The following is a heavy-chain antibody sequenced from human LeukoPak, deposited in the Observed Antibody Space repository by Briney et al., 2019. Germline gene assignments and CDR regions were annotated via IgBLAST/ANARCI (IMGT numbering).Heavy chain of an antibody. D-gene: IGHD2-8*01. CDR2: INPNSGGT. J-gene: IGHJ4*02. Sequence: ASVKVSCKASAYTFTGYYLHWVRQAPGQGLEWMGRINPNSGGTNYAQRFQGRVTMTRDTSISTAYMELSGLRSDDTAVYCCARAEKCTNGVCGLTGIDYWGQGTLVTVSS. CDR3: ARAEKCTNGVCGLTGIDY. V-gene: IGHV1-2*06. CDR1: AYTFTGYY.